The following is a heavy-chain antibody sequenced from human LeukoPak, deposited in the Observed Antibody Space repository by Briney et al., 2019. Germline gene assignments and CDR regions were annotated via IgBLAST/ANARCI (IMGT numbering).Heavy chain of an antibody. V-gene: IGHV3-9*03. CDR1: GFTFDDYA. J-gene: IGHJ4*02. D-gene: IGHD6-25*01. CDR2: ISWNSGSI. CDR3: ASSKQRLSTQFYY. Sequence: GRSLRLSCAASGFTFDDYAMHWVRQAPGKGLEWVSGISWNSGSIGYADSVKGRFTISRDNAKNSLYLQMNSLRAEDMAVYYCASSKQRLSTQFYYRGQATLVTLPS.